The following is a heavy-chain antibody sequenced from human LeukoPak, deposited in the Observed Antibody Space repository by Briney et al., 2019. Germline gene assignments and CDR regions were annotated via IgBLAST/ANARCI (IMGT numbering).Heavy chain of an antibody. D-gene: IGHD6-13*01. CDR3: ARVGVAAAGTGPSYGMDV. J-gene: IGHJ6*02. Sequence: GGSLRFSCAASGFTFSSYSMNWVRQGPGQGLEWVSSIISSSGYIDYTDSVKGRFTISRDNATNSLYLQMNSLRAEDTAVYYSARVGVAAAGTGPSYGMDVWGQGTTVTVSS. V-gene: IGHV3-21*01. CDR2: IISSSGYI. CDR1: GFTFSSYS.